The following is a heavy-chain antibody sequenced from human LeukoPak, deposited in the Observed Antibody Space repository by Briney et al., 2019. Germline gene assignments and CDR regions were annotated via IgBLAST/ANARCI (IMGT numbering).Heavy chain of an antibody. CDR3: ARPGCSSTSCYGNFDY. J-gene: IGHJ4*02. Sequence: PSETLSLTCAVYGGSFSGYYWSWIRQPPGKGLEWIGEINHSGSPNYNPSLKSRVTISVDTFKNQFSLKLSSVTAADTAVYYCARPGCSSTSCYGNFDYWGQGTLVTVSS. D-gene: IGHD2-2*01. CDR1: GGSFSGYY. CDR2: INHSGSP. V-gene: IGHV4-34*01.